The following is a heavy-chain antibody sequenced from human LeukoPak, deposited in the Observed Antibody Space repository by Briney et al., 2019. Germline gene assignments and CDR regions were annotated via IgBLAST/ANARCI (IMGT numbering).Heavy chain of an antibody. Sequence: GESLKISCKGSGYSITSYWIGWVRQMAGKGLEWMGNIYPGDFDTRYSPSFQGQVTISADKSISTAYLQWSSLKASDTAMYYCARLGVGVTFDYWGQGTLVTVSS. CDR1: GYSITSYW. V-gene: IGHV5-51*01. CDR2: IYPGDFDT. J-gene: IGHJ4*02. CDR3: ARLGVGVTFDY. D-gene: IGHD2-15*01.